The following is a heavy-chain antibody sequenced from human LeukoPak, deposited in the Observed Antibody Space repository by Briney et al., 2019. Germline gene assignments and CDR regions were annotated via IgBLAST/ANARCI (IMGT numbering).Heavy chain of an antibody. Sequence: PGGSLRLSCAASGYSLSNYGMHWVRQAPGKGLEWVAVIWYDGGNNGDSVKGRFTISRDTSKNTMYLQMNSLRAEDTAVYYCARGLEYYYGMDVWGQGTTVTVSS. V-gene: IGHV3-33*01. D-gene: IGHD5-24*01. J-gene: IGHJ6*02. CDR3: ARGLEYYYGMDV. CDR2: IWYDGGN. CDR1: GYSLSNYG.